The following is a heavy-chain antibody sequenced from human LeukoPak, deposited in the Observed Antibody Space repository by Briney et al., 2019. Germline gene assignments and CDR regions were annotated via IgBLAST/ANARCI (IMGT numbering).Heavy chain of an antibody. CDR3: AKMWTYGDTHYGMDV. J-gene: IGHJ6*02. CDR1: GFTFSSYA. D-gene: IGHD4-17*01. Sequence: GSLRLSCAASGFTFSSYALSWVRQAPGKGLEWVSAISGSGGSTYYADSVKGRFTISRDNSKNTLYLQMNSLRAEDTAVYYCAKMWTYGDTHYGMDVWGQGTTVTVSS. CDR2: ISGSGGST. V-gene: IGHV3-23*01.